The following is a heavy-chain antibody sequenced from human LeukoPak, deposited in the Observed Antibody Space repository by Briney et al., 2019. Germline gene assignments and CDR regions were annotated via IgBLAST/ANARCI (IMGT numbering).Heavy chain of an antibody. CDR2: ISAYNGNT. J-gene: IGHJ4*02. D-gene: IGHD2-21*02. CDR1: GYTFTSYG. V-gene: IGHV1-18*01. Sequence: GASVKVSCKASGYTFTSYGISWVRQAPGQGLEWMGWISAYNGNTNYAQKLQGRVTMTTDTSTSTAYMELRSLRSDDTAVYYCARDRGRVVVTATTFDYWGQGTLVTGSS. CDR3: ARDRGRVVVTATTFDY.